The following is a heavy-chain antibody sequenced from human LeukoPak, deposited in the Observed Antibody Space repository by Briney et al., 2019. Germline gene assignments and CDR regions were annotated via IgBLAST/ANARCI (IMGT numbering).Heavy chain of an antibody. V-gene: IGHV1-46*01. J-gene: IGHJ5*02. CDR2: INPSGGST. D-gene: IGHD6-19*01. Sequence: ASVKVSCKASGYTFTSYYMHWVRQAPGQGLEWMGIINPSGGSTSYAQKFQGRVTMTRDTSTSTVYMELSSLRSEGTAVYYCAREGEISYSSGWYDWFDPWGQGTLVTVSS. CDR3: AREGEISYSSGWYDWFDP. CDR1: GYTFTSYY.